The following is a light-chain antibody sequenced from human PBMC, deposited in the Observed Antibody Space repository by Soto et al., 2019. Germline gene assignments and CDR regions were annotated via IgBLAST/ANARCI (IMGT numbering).Light chain of an antibody. CDR1: QDISQY. Sequence: DITMTQSPSFLSAYLGDRVTITCRASQDISQYVAWYQQKPGSAPKLLTYTASILQSGVPSRFSGTGSATGFTLTISSLQPEDFATYYCQQVNSYPLTFGGGTEVDI. J-gene: IGKJ4*01. CDR3: QQVNSYPLT. V-gene: IGKV1-9*01. CDR2: TAS.